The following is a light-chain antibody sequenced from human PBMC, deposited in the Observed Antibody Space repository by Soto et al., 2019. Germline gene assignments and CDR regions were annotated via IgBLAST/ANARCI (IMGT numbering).Light chain of an antibody. CDR3: QHYNNWPLT. CDR2: GAS. V-gene: IGKV3-15*01. Sequence: EVVMTQSPATLSVSPGERATLSCSASQSVSSLLAWYQQKPGQAPRLLIYGASTRATGIPDRFSASGSGTEFALTISSLQSGDFAVYYCQHYNNWPLTFGGGTKVEIK. CDR1: QSVSSL. J-gene: IGKJ4*01.